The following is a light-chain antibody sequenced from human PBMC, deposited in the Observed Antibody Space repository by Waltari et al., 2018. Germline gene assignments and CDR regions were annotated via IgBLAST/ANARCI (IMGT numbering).Light chain of an antibody. J-gene: IGKJ1*01. Sequence: DIQMTQSPSILSASLGDRVIITCRASQSISSYLAWYQQKPGKAPKLLIYKASGLEGGVPSRFSGSGSGTEFTLTISSLQPDDFATYYCQQYNNYPWTFGQGP. CDR3: QQYNNYPWT. CDR2: KAS. CDR1: QSISSY. V-gene: IGKV1-5*03.